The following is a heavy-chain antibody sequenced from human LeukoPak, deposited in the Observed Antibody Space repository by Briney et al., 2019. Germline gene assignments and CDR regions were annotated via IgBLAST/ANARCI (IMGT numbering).Heavy chain of an antibody. CDR1: GYTFTGYY. CDR3: AKLIQYCGGDCFDY. CDR2: INPNSGGT. Sequence: ASVKVSCKASGYTFTGYYMHWVRQAPGQGLEWMGWINPNSGGTNYAQKFQGRVTMTRDTSISTAYMELSRLRSDDTAVYYCAKLIQYCGGDCFDYWGQGTLVTVSS. D-gene: IGHD2-21*01. V-gene: IGHV1-2*02. J-gene: IGHJ4*02.